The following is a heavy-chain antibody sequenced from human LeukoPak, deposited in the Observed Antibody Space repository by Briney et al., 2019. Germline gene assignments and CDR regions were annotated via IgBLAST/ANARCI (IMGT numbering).Heavy chain of an antibody. CDR1: GGSFSGYY. D-gene: IGHD1-26*01. CDR3: ARASVGATELWFDP. CDR2: INHSGST. J-gene: IGHJ5*02. Sequence: SETLSLTCAVYGGSFSGYYWSWIRQPPGKGLEWIGEINHSGSTNYNPSLKSRVTISVDTSKNQFSLKLCSVTAADTAVYYCARASVGATELWFDPWGQGTLVTVSS. V-gene: IGHV4-34*01.